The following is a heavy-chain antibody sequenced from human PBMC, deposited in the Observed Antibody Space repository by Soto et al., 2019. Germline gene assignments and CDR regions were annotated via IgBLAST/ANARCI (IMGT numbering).Heavy chain of an antibody. CDR2: ISPKTGGT. CDR3: ARGGTTNYYDSSASSHYCDY. J-gene: IGHJ4*02. CDR1: GYTFTDYY. V-gene: IGHV1-2*02. Sequence: GASVKVSCKASGYTFTDYYMQWVRQAPGEGLELMGWISPKTGGTNYAQKFQGRVTMTRDTSINTGYMELSSLRSDDTAVYYCARGGTTNYYDSSASSHYCDYWGQGALVTVSS. D-gene: IGHD3-22*01.